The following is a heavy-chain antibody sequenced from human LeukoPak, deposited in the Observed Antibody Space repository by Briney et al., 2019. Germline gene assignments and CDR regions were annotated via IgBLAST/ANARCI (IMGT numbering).Heavy chain of an antibody. Sequence: GSLRLSCAASGFTFSSYAMSWVRQAPGKGLEWVSAISGSGTNTYYADSVKGRFTISRDNAKNSLYLQMNSLRAEDTALYYCARDFSGSLGDYWGQGTLVTVSS. J-gene: IGHJ4*02. D-gene: IGHD1-26*01. CDR1: GFTFSSYA. CDR3: ARDFSGSLGDY. CDR2: ISGSGTNT. V-gene: IGHV3-23*01.